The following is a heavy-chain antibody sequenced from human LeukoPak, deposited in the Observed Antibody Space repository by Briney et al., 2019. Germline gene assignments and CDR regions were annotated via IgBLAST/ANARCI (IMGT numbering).Heavy chain of an antibody. D-gene: IGHD5-18*01. CDR1: GFTVRSNY. CDR3: ARADGYSSWFVH. J-gene: IGHJ5*02. Sequence: GGSLRLSCAASGFTVRSNYMSWVRQAPGKGLEWVSVMYSGDSTYYDDSVKGRFTISRDNSKNTLDLQMNSMGDEDTGVYYCARADGYSSWFVHWGQGTLVTVAS. CDR2: MYSGDST. V-gene: IGHV3-53*01.